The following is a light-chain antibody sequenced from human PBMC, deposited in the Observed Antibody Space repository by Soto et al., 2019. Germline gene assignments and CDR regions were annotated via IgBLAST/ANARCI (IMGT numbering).Light chain of an antibody. CDR3: QQTYRHPRT. V-gene: IGKV1-39*01. J-gene: IGKJ1*01. CDR2: GSS. Sequence: DIQMTQSPSSVSASVGDSVSFACQSSQTVKNNVNWYQHKRGTAPKLLISGSSNLQNGVPPRFSGSGTGTDFTLTINSLQPEDAATYYCQQTYRHPRTFGQGTSVDIK. CDR1: QTVKNN.